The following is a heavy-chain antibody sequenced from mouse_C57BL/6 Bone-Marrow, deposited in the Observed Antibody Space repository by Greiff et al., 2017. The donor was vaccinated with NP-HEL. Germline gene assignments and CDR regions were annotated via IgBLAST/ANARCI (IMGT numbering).Heavy chain of an antibody. V-gene: IGHV5-6*01. Sequence: EVHLVESGGDLVKPGGSLKLSCAASGFTFSSYGMSWVRQTPDKRLEWVATISSGGSYTSSPDSVKGRFTISRDNAKNTLYLKMRSLKSEDTDMYCCARHPIGARGDWAYWGQGTLVTVSA. J-gene: IGHJ3*01. CDR1: GFTFSSYG. D-gene: IGHD1-1*01. CDR2: ISSGGSYT. CDR3: ARHPIGARGDWAY.